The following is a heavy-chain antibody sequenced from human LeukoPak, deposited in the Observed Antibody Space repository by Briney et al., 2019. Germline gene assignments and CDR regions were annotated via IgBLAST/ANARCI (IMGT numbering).Heavy chain of an antibody. D-gene: IGHD5-18*01. V-gene: IGHV4-59*01. CDR1: GGSISSYY. Sequence: SETLSLTCTVSGGSISSYYGTWIRQPPGKGLVWIGYIYYSGSTNYNPSRKSRVTISVDTSTNQFSLKLSSVTAADTAVYYCARDLSVTTRDDAFDIWGQGTMVTVSS. CDR3: ARDLSVTTRDDAFDI. CDR2: IYYSGST. J-gene: IGHJ3*02.